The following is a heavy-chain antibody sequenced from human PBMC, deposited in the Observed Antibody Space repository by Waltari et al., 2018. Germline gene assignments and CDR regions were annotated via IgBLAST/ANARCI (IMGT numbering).Heavy chain of an antibody. CDR1: GYSISSGYY. V-gene: IGHV4-38-2*02. CDR3: ARTAGGY. D-gene: IGHD3-10*01. Sequence: QVQLQESGPGLVKPSETLSLTCTVSGYSISSGYYWGWIRQPPGKGLEWIGGIYRSGSTYYNPSLKSRVTISVDTSKNQFSLKLSSVTAADTAVYYCARTAGGYWGQGTLVTVSS. CDR2: IYRSGST. J-gene: IGHJ4*02.